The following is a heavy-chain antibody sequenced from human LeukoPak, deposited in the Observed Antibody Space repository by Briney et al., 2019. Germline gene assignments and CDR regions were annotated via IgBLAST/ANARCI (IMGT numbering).Heavy chain of an antibody. CDR1: GGTSSTYA. CDR2: IIPIFGTP. D-gene: IGHD2-2*01. CDR3: ARGGYCSSTSCHWEY. V-gene: IGHV1-69*13. Sequence: ASVKVSCKASGGTSSTYAISWVRQAPGQGLEWMGGIIPIFGTPNYAQKFQGRVTITADESTSTAYMELSSLRSEDTAVYYCARGGYCSSTSCHWEYWGQGTLVTVSS. J-gene: IGHJ4*02.